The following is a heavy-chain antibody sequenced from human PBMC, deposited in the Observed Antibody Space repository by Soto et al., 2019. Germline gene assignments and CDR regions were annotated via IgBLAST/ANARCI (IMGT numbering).Heavy chain of an antibody. D-gene: IGHD5-12*01. CDR2: IYYSGST. CDR3: ARGTFEWLHYDY. J-gene: IGHJ4*02. CDR1: GGSISSYY. V-gene: IGHV4-59*01. Sequence: SETLSLTCTVSGGSISSYYWSWIRQPPGKGLEWIGYIYYSGSTNYNPSLKSRVTISVDTSKNQFSLKLSSVTAADTAVYYCARGTFEWLHYDYWGQGTLVTVSS.